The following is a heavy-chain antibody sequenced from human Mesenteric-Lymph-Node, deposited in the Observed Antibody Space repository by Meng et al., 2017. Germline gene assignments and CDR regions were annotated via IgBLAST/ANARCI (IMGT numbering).Heavy chain of an antibody. CDR1: GFTFSSYA. J-gene: IGHJ4*02. CDR3: AREDWYSTSSADY. CDR2: INGDGTTT. V-gene: IGHV3-74*01. Sequence: GGSLRLSCAASGFTFSSYAMSWVRQAPGKGLVWVSRINGDGTTTSYADSVKGRFTISRDNAENTVYVQMNNLRAEDTAVYYCAREDWYSTSSADYWGQGTLVTVSS. D-gene: IGHD1-26*01.